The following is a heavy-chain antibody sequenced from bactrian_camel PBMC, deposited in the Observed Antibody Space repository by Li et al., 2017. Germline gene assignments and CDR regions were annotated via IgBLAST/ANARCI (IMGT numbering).Heavy chain of an antibody. CDR1: GFTASGVF. Sequence: QVQLVESGGGSVQAGGSLTLSCKASGFTASGVFMAWFRRPPGKEREGVASIGRDGTTQYLHSVKGRFTISQDNAKNTVYLQMNSLKPEDTAMYYCAATKRVVPPVCDVRVIFASYWGQGTQVTVS. V-gene: IGHV3S57*01. CDR3: AATKRVVPPVCDVRVIFASY. J-gene: IGHJ4*01. CDR2: IGRDGTT. D-gene: IGHD6*01.